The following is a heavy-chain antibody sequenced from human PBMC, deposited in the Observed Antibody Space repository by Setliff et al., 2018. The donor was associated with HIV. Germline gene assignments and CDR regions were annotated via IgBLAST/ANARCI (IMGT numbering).Heavy chain of an antibody. Sequence: PGGSLRLSCVGTGFAFSTFDMNWVRQIPGKGLEWVAAVSPAGDITYYRDSLRGRFIVSRDNSKNMLFLQMNNLGVEDSAIYCCAKPTSGFYPRPYDLWGHGTKVTVSS. CDR1: GFAFSTFD. V-gene: IGHV3-23*01. J-gene: IGHJ3*01. CDR2: VSPAGDIT. CDR3: AKPTSGFYPRPYDL. D-gene: IGHD5-12*01.